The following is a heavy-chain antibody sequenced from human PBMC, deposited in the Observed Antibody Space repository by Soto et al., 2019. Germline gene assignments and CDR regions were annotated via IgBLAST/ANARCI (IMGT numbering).Heavy chain of an antibody. V-gene: IGHV3-11*01. CDR3: ARSVADENDAFDI. CDR2: ISSSGSTI. D-gene: IGHD6-19*01. J-gene: IGHJ3*02. CDR1: GFTFSDYY. Sequence: GGSLRLSCAASGFTFSDYYMSWIRQAPGKGLEWVSYISSSGSTIYYADSVKGRFTISRDNAKNSLYLQMNSLRAEDTAVYYCARSVADENDAFDIWGQGTMVTVSS.